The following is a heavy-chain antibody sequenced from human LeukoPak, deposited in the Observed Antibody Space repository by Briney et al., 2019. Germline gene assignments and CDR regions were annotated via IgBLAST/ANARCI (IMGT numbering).Heavy chain of an antibody. CDR3: ARQGYCSSTSCYGFGMDV. CDR1: GGSISGSGYY. D-gene: IGHD2-2*01. J-gene: IGHJ6*02. CDR2: IYYSGST. Sequence: SETLSLTCSVSGGSISGSGYYWAWIRQPPGKGLEWIGYIYYSGSTNYNPSLKSRVTISVDTSKNQFSLKLSSVTAADTAVYYCARQGYCSSTSCYGFGMDVWGQGTTVTVSS. V-gene: IGHV4-61*05.